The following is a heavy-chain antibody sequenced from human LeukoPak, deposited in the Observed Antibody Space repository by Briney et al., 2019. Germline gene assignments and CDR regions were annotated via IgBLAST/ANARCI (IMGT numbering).Heavy chain of an antibody. CDR2: INQDGRDK. D-gene: IGHD5-18*01. Sequence: GGSLRLSCAASGFTFSSYSMNWVRQAPGKGLEWVGNINQDGRDKYYGDSVKGRFTISRDNAKNSLYLQMNSLRAEDTAVYYCARDTAMVCLDVWGKGTTVTVSS. CDR3: ARDTAMVCLDV. CDR1: GFTFSSYS. J-gene: IGHJ6*04. V-gene: IGHV3-7*01.